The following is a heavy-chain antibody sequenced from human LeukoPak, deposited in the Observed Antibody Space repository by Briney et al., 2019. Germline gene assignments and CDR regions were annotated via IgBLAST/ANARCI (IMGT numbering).Heavy chain of an antibody. J-gene: IGHJ5*02. Sequence: PSETLSLTCAVSGYSISSGYYWGWIRQPPGKGLEWIGSIYHSGTVYYNPSLKSRVTVSVDTSKNQFSLKLSCVTAADTAVYYCARHAGGNRDSLPAEEFDPWGQGTLVTVSS. D-gene: IGHD2-2*01. CDR1: GYSISSGYY. V-gene: IGHV4-38-2*01. CDR2: IYHSGTV. CDR3: ARHAGGNRDSLPAEEFDP.